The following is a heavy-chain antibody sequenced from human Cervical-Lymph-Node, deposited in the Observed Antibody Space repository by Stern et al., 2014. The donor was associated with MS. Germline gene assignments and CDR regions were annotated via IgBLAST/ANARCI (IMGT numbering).Heavy chain of an antibody. CDR3: ARDGILQTVDAFDL. Sequence: QLGQSGSEVKSPGSSVKISCKASGASLSSNPVRWVRQAPGEGLEWMGGIIRIFDSPKYSQKFAGRLTLTADNATSTTYMQLSSLRSEDTAIYYCARDGILQTVDAFDLWGQGTMVTVSS. CDR1: GASLSSNP. V-gene: IGHV1-69*06. D-gene: IGHD2-21*01. J-gene: IGHJ3*01. CDR2: IIRIFDSP.